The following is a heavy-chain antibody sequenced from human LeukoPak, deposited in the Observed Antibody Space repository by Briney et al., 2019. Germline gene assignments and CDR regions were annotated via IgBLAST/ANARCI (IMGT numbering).Heavy chain of an antibody. V-gene: IGHV4-39*07. Sequence: SETLSLTCTVSGGSISSSGYYWGWIRQPPGKGLEWIGSIYSSGSTYYNPSLKSRVTISVDTSKNQFSLKLSSVTAADTAVYYCARDSSGGYGTFDYWGQGTLVTVSS. CDR3: ARDSSGGYGTFDY. CDR2: IYSSGST. J-gene: IGHJ4*02. CDR1: GGSISSSGYY. D-gene: IGHD2-8*02.